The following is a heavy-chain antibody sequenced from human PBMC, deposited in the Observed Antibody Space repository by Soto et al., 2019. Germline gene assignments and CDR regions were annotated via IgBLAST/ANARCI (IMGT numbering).Heavy chain of an antibody. Sequence: GGSLRLSCAASGFTFSSYGMHWVRQAPGKGLEWVAVISYDGSNKYYADSVKGRFTISRDNSKNTLYLQMNSLRAEDTAVYYCASRITIFGVVIKEYDILTGSSFDYWGQGTLVTVSS. V-gene: IGHV3-30*03. D-gene: IGHD3-3*01. CDR1: GFTFSSYG. J-gene: IGHJ4*02. CDR2: ISYDGSNK. CDR3: ASRITIFGVVIKEYDILTGSSFDY.